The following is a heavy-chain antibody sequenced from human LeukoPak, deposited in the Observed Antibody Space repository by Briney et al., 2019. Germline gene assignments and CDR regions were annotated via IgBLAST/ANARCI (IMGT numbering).Heavy chain of an antibody. D-gene: IGHD6-19*01. V-gene: IGHV4-31*03. CDR1: DGSISSGGYY. CDR2: IYYSGST. Sequence: SETLSLTCTVSDGSISSGGYYWSWIRQHPGKGLEWIGYIYYSGSTYYNPSLKSRVTISVDTSKNQFSLKLSSVTAADTAVYYCARDPIAVAGTKGISREFDYWGQGTLVTVSS. CDR3: ARDPIAVAGTKGISREFDY. J-gene: IGHJ4*02.